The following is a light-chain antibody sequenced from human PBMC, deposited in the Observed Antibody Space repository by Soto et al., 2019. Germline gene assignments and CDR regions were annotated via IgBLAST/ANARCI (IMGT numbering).Light chain of an antibody. J-gene: IGKJ5*01. CDR2: GVS. CDR1: QAVGSD. V-gene: IGKV1-17*01. CDR3: QHHSSYPFT. Sequence: DVQMTQSPSPLAASIGDRVTISCRASQAVGSDLAWFQHRPGTAPKRLIFGVSTLPTGVPSRVGGSGAGKDFSITISSLHQEFAATYCQQHHSSYPFTFGQGTRVEIK.